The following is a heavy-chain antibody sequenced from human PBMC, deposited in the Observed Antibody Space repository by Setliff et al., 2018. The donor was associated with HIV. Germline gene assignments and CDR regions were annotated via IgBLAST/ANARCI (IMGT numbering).Heavy chain of an antibody. V-gene: IGHV1-69*05. CDR2: IIPIFGTP. J-gene: IGHJ6*03. D-gene: IGHD1-1*01. CDR3: ASSAGAVPTTAPYGDYYYYFYMDV. Sequence: SVKVSCKASGGIFSRFAFSWVRQAPGQGLEWMGGIIPIFGTPNYAQKFQGRVTITTDESTNTVYRELYSLTSEDTAIYYCASSAGAVPTTAPYGDYYYYFYMDVWGKGTTVTVSS. CDR1: GGIFSRFA.